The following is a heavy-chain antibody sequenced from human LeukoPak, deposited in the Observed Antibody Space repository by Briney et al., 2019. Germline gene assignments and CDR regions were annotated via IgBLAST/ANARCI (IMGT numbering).Heavy chain of an antibody. V-gene: IGHV4-39*07. Sequence: PSETLSLTCTVSGGSISSSSYYWGWIRQPPGKGLEWIGSIYYSGSTYYNPSLKSRVTISVDTSKNQFSLKLSSVTAADTAVYYCARILPRDIVVVPAAMDWFDPWGQGTLVTVSS. CDR3: ARILPRDIVVVPAAMDWFDP. CDR2: IYYSGST. D-gene: IGHD2-2*01. J-gene: IGHJ5*02. CDR1: GGSISSSSYY.